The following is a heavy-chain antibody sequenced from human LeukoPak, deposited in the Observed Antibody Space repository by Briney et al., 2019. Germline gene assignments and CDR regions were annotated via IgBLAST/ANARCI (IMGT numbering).Heavy chain of an antibody. V-gene: IGHV4-61*02. J-gene: IGHJ5*02. CDR3: ARGYCSSTSCYAYNWFDP. Sequence: SETLSLTCTVSGGSIRSGSYYWSWIRQPAGKGLEWIGRIYTSGSTNYNPSLKSRVTISVDTSKNQFSLKLSSVTAADTAVYYCARGYCSSTSCYAYNWFDPWGQGTLVTVSS. CDR2: IYTSGST. D-gene: IGHD2-2*01. CDR1: GGSIRSGSYY.